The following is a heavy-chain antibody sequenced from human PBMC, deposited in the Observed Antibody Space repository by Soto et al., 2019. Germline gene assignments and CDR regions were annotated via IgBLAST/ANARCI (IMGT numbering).Heavy chain of an antibody. CDR1: GFTFSSYG. CDR3: ANVPSNPTPLYYYYYGMYV. D-gene: IGHD4-4*01. J-gene: IGHJ6*02. V-gene: IGHV3-30*18. CDR2: ISYDGSNK. Sequence: GGSLRLSCAASGFTFSSYGMHWVRQAPGKGLEWVAVISYDGSNKYYADSVKGRFTISRDNSKNTLYLQMNSLRVEDTAVYYCANVPSNPTPLYYYYYGMYVWGQGTTVTAP.